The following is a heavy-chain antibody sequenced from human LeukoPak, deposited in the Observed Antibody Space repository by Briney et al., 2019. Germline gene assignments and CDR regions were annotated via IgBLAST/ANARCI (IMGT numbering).Heavy chain of an antibody. V-gene: IGHV3-74*01. CDR2: ISPDGSRT. CDR3: ARVALGSYNWFDP. D-gene: IGHD3-10*01. Sequence: GGSLRLSCAASGLTFSSYGMHWVRQAPGKGLVWVSRISPDGSRTTYADSVKGRFTISRDNAKNTVYLQMNSLRAEDTAVYYCARVALGSYNWFDPWGQGTLVTVSS. J-gene: IGHJ5*02. CDR1: GLTFSSYG.